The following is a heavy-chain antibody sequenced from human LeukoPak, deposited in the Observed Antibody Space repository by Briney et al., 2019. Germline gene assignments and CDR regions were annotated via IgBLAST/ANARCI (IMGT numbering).Heavy chain of an antibody. Sequence: SQTLSLTCAISGDSASSNSAAWNWIRQSPSRGLEWLGRTYYRSKWYNDYAVSVKSRITINPDTSKNQFSLQLNSVTPEDTVVYYCARTIAAAGNFDYWGQGTLVTVSS. CDR2: TYYRSKWYN. D-gene: IGHD6-13*01. J-gene: IGHJ4*02. CDR3: ARTIAAAGNFDY. CDR1: GDSASSNSAA. V-gene: IGHV6-1*01.